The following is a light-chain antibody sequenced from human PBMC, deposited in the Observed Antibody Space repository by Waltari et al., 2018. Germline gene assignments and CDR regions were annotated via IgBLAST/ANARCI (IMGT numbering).Light chain of an antibody. J-gene: IGLJ2*01. Sequence: QSALTQPASVSGSPGQSITISCTGNSSDVGSYNLVSWYQQHPGKAPKLMIYDVTKRPSGVSNRFSGSKSGNTASLTISGLQAEDEADYCCCSYAGSTTHVIFGGGTKLTVL. CDR3: CSYAGSTTHVI. CDR2: DVT. V-gene: IGLV2-23*02. CDR1: SSDVGSYNL.